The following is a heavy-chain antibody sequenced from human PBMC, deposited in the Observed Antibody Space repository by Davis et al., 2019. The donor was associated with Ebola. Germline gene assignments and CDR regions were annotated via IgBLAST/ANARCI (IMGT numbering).Heavy chain of an antibody. CDR2: INHSGST. CDR3: ARALYYYDSSGYYSY. J-gene: IGHJ4*02. Sequence: MPSETLSLTCAVYGGSFSGYYWSWIRQPPGKGLEWIGKINHSGSTNYNPSLKSRVTISVDTSRNQFSLKLSSVTAADTAVYYCARALYYYDSSGYYSYWGQGTLVTVSS. D-gene: IGHD3-22*01. CDR1: GGSFSGYY. V-gene: IGHV4-34*01.